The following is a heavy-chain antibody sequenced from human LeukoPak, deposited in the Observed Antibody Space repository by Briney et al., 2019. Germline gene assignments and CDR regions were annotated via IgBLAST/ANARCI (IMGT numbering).Heavy chain of an antibody. V-gene: IGHV3-9*01. CDR2: ISWNSGSI. J-gene: IGHJ4*02. Sequence: GRSLRLSCAASGFTFDDYAMHWVRRAPGKGLEWVSGISWNSGSIGYADSVKGRFTISRDNAKNSLYLQTNSLRAEDTALYYCAKWDSGPGSAYWGQGTLVTVSS. D-gene: IGHD3-10*01. CDR1: GFTFDDYA. CDR3: AKWDSGPGSAY.